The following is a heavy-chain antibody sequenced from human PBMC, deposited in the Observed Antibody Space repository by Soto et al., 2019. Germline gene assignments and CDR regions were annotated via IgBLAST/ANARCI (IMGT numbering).Heavy chain of an antibody. V-gene: IGHV3-48*02. CDR2: ISSNGRTM. Sequence: PGGSLRLSCAASGFTFSSYSMKWVRQAPGKGLEWVSYISSNGRTMFYADSVRGRFTISRDNAKNSLYLQMSSLRDEDTAVYYCARDLWTYWGQGALVTVSS. CDR3: ARDLWTY. D-gene: IGHD3-3*01. J-gene: IGHJ4*02. CDR1: GFTFSSYS.